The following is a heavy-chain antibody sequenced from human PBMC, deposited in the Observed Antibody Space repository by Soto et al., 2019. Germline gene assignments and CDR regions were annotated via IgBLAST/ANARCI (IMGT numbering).Heavy chain of an antibody. J-gene: IGHJ5*02. CDR2: IYYSGST. Sequence: PSETLSLTXTVSGGSISSSSYYWGWIRQPPGKGLEWIGSIYYSGSTYYNPSLKSRVTISVDTSKNQFSLKLSSVTAADTAVYYCARLHLNWNYGYWFDPWGQGTLVTVSS. CDR1: GGSISSSSYY. D-gene: IGHD1-7*01. CDR3: ARLHLNWNYGYWFDP. V-gene: IGHV4-39*01.